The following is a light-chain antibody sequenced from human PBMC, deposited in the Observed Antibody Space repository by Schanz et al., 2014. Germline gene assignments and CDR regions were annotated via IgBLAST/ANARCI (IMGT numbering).Light chain of an antibody. CDR1: SSDIGGRAY. Sequence: QSALTQPASVSGSPGQSITISCTGTSSDIGGRAYVSWYQQRPGKAPKLMIYGVSKRPSGVPDRFSGSKSGNTASLTISGLQAEDEADYYCNSYTTSGTWVFGGGTKLTVL. V-gene: IGLV2-14*01. CDR3: NSYTTSGTWV. J-gene: IGLJ3*02. CDR2: GVS.